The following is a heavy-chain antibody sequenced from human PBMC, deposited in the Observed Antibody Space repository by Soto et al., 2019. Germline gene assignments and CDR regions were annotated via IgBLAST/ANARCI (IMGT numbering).Heavy chain of an antibody. CDR1: GGSISSYY. CDR2: IYTSGST. D-gene: IGHD6-13*01. V-gene: IGHV4-4*07. J-gene: IGHJ3*02. Sequence: SSETLSLTCTVSGGSISSYYWSWIRQPAGKGLEWIGRIYTSGSTNYNPSLKSRVTMSVDTSKNQFSLKLSSVTAADTAVYYCAREREYSSSWYPDAFDIWGQGTMVTVSS. CDR3: AREREYSSSWYPDAFDI.